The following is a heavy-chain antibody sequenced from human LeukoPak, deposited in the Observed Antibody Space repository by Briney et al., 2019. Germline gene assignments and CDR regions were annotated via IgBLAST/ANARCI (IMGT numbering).Heavy chain of an antibody. CDR3: ARGDSGSTTPIDY. V-gene: IGHV3-74*01. CDR2: INSDGSTT. CDR1: GFTFSSYW. Sequence: PGGSLRLSCAASGFTFSSYWMHWVRQGPGKGLVWVSRINSDGSTTFYADSVKGRFTISRDNAKNTLYLQMNSLRAEDTAVYYCARGDSGSTTPIDYWGQGSLVTVSS. J-gene: IGHJ4*02. D-gene: IGHD1-26*01.